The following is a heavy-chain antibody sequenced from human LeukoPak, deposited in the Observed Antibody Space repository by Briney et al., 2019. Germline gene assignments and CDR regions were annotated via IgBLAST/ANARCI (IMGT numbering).Heavy chain of an antibody. J-gene: IGHJ5*02. D-gene: IGHD3-22*01. V-gene: IGHV4-4*07. Sequence: SETLSLTCSVSGGSINNYYWGWMRQPAGKGLEWIGRIYSSGSSSYNPSLKSRVTMSIDTTKKQFSLKLRSVTAADTAVYDSSGYYPWGEGALVTVS. CDR2: IYSSGSS. CDR1: GGSINNYY. CDR3: SGYYP.